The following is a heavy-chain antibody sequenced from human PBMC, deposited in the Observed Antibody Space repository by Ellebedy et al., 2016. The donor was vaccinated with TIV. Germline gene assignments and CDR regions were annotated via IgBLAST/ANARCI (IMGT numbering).Heavy chain of an antibody. CDR3: ARVIRETAVSSPHHYYYDMGV. D-gene: IGHD4-17*01. V-gene: IGHV3-33*01. CDR1: GVTFGRYG. Sequence: GGSLRLSCVASGVTFGRYGMHWVRQAPGKGLEWVALIWYDGSRTFYADSVRGRFAISRDNSENTLYLQLSGLRAEDTALYYCARVIRETAVSSPHHYYYDMGVWGQGTTVTVAS. J-gene: IGHJ6*02. CDR2: IWYDGSRT.